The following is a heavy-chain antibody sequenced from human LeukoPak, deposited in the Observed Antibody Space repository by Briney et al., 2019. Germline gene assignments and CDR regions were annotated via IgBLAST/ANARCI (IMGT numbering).Heavy chain of an antibody. CDR3: AKDGGGSLEWLPPMDV. CDR1: GFTFSSHA. Sequence: GGSLRLSCAAYGFTFSSHAMGWVRQAPGKGMEWVSSITGSGGSTYYGDSVKGRFTISRDNSKNTLYLQMNSLRAEDTALYYCAKDGGGSLEWLPPMDVWGQGTTVTVSS. J-gene: IGHJ6*02. V-gene: IGHV3-23*01. D-gene: IGHD3-3*01. CDR2: ITGSGGST.